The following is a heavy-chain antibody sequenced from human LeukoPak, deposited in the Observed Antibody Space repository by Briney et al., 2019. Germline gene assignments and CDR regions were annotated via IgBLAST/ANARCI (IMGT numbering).Heavy chain of an antibody. V-gene: IGHV3-30*18. Sequence: GGSLRLSCAASGFTFSSYWMHWVRQAPGKGLEWVAVISYDGSNKYYADSVKGRFTISRDNSKNTLYLQMNSLRAEDTAVYYCAKNAGVGSSWSFDYWAREPWSPSPQ. CDR2: ISYDGSNK. D-gene: IGHD6-13*01. CDR3: AKNAGVGSSWSFDY. CDR1: GFTFSSYW. J-gene: IGHJ4*02.